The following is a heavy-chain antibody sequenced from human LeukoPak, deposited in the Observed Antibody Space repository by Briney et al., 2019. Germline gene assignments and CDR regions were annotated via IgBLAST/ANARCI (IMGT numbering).Heavy chain of an antibody. CDR1: GGSFSGYY. J-gene: IGHJ4*02. CDR3: ARGFYSIRYFDY. Sequence: SETLSLTCAVYGGSFSGYYWSWIRQPPGKGLEWIGEINHSGGTNYNPSLKSRVTMSVDTSKNQFSLKLSSVTAADTAVYYCARGFYSIRYFDYWGQGTLVTVSS. V-gene: IGHV4-34*01. D-gene: IGHD4-11*01. CDR2: INHSGGT.